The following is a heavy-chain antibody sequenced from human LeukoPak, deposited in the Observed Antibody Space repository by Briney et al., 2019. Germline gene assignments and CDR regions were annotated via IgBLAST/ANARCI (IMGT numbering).Heavy chain of an antibody. CDR3: ARDWSGYSGYENYYYGMDV. V-gene: IGHV3-74*01. Sequence: GGSLRLSCAASGFTFSSYWMHWVRQAPGKGLVWVSRINIDGSNTRYADSVKGRFTISRDNAKNTAYLQMNSLRAEDTAVYYCARDWSGYSGYENYYYGMDVWGQGTTVTVS. CDR1: GFTFSSYW. J-gene: IGHJ6*02. D-gene: IGHD5-12*01. CDR2: INIDGSNT.